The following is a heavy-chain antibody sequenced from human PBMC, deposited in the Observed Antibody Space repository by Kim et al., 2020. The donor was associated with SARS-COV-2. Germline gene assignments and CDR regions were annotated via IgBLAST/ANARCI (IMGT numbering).Heavy chain of an antibody. CDR2: INHSGST. V-gene: IGHV4-34*01. CDR1: GGSFSGYY. Sequence: SETLSLTCAVYGGSFSGYYWSWIRQPPGKGLEWIGEINHSGSTNYNPSLKSRVTISVDTSKNQFSLKLSSVTAADTAVYYCARIRPIIAAAGTQQPDYWGQGTLVTVSS. CDR3: ARIRPIIAAAGTQQPDY. J-gene: IGHJ4*02. D-gene: IGHD6-13*01.